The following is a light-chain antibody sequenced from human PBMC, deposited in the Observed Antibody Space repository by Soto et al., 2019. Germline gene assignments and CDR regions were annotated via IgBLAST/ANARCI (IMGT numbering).Light chain of an antibody. CDR3: QQSYSTTWT. CDR2: AAS. V-gene: IGKV1-39*01. Sequence: DIQMTQSPSSLSASVGDRVTITCRASQSISSYLNWYQQKPGKAPKLLIYAASSLQSGVPSRFSGIGSGTDFTLTISSLQPEDFATYYCQQSYSTTWTFGKGTKVEIK. CDR1: QSISSY. J-gene: IGKJ1*01.